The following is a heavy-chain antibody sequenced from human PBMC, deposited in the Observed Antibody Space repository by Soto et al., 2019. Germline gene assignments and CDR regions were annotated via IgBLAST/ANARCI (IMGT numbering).Heavy chain of an antibody. CDR3: AKDPSWAVRGGYFDY. CDR1: GFTFSSYA. D-gene: IGHD6-13*01. CDR2: ISGSGGST. V-gene: IGHV3-23*01. J-gene: IGHJ4*02. Sequence: GGSLRLSCAASGFTFSSYAMSWVRQAPGKGLEWVSAISGSGGSTYYADSVKGRFTISRDNSKNTLYLQMNSLRAEDTAVYYCAKDPSWAVRGGYFDYWGQGTLVTVSS.